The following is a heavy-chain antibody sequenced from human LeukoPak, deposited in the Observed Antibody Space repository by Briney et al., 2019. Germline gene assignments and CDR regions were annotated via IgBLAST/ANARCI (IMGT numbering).Heavy chain of an antibody. V-gene: IGHV3-30-3*01. D-gene: IGHD1-26*01. CDR1: GFTFSSYA. Sequence: GGSLRLSCAASGFTFSSYAMSWVRQAPGKGLEWVAVISYDGSNKYYADSVKGRFTISRDNSKNTLYLQMNSLRAEDTAVYYCARGPVGATTPLLGYWGQGTLVTVSS. J-gene: IGHJ4*02. CDR3: ARGPVGATTPLLGY. CDR2: ISYDGSNK.